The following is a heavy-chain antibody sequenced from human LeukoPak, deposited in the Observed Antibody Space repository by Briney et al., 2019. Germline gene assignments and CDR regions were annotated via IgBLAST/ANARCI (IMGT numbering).Heavy chain of an antibody. CDR1: GFTFSSYW. CDR3: ATAGEYRFDH. J-gene: IGHJ5*02. CDR2: MNPDGSTI. Sequence: PGGSLRLSCATSGFTFSSYWMHWVRQDPGKGLVWVSRMNPDGSTINYADSVKGRFTISRDNAKSTLYLQMNNLRLEDTAVYHCATAGEYRFDHWGQGTLVSVSS. V-gene: IGHV3-74*01. D-gene: IGHD3-10*01.